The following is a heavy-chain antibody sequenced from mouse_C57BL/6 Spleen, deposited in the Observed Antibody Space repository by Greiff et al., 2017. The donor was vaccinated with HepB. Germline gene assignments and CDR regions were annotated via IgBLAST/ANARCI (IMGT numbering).Heavy chain of an antibody. CDR3: TGEGDYDPFAY. D-gene: IGHD2-4*01. V-gene: IGHV6-3*01. CDR1: GFTFSNYW. CDR2: IRLKSDNYAT. J-gene: IGHJ3*01. Sequence: EVKVEESGGGLVQPGGSMKLSCVASGFTFSNYWMNWVRQSPEKGLEWVAQIRLKSDNYATHYAESVKGRFTISRDDSKSSVYLQMNNLRAEDTGIYYCTGEGDYDPFAYWGQGTLVTVSA.